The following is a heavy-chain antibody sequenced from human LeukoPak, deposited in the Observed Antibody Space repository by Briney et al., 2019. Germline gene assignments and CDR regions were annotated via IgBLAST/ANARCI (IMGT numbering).Heavy chain of an antibody. CDR3: ASVGRRDGYKTSYYFDY. Sequence: SETLSLTCTVSGGSISIGSYYWSWIRQPAGKGLEWIGRIYTSGGTNYNPSLKSRVTISVDTSKNQFSLKLSSVTAADTAVYYCASVGRRDGYKTSYYFDYWGQGTLVTVSS. V-gene: IGHV4-61*02. D-gene: IGHD5-24*01. J-gene: IGHJ4*02. CDR2: IYTSGGT. CDR1: GGSISIGSYY.